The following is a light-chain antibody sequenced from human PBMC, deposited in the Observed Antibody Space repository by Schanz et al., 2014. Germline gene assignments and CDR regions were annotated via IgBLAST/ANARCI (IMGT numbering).Light chain of an antibody. J-gene: IGLJ2*01. Sequence: QSALTQPASVSGSPGQSITIPCTGTSSDVGAYNYVSWYQQHPGNAPKLLIFEVSKRPSGVSNRFSGSKSGNTASLTISGLQAEDEADYYCSSYATTNTLVFGGGTKLTVL. CDR3: SSYATTNTLV. CDR2: EVS. CDR1: SSDVGAYNY. V-gene: IGLV2-14*01.